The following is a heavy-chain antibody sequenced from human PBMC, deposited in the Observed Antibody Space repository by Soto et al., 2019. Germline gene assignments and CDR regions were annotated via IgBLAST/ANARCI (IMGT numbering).Heavy chain of an antibody. D-gene: IGHD3-3*01. CDR2: LSDTGGAT. J-gene: IGHJ4*02. V-gene: IGHV3-23*01. CDR1: GFTFTTYA. CDR3: AKRNSREWFFDY. Sequence: GGSLSLSWAASGFTFTTYAMGWVRQAPGKGLEWVSALSDTGGATYYAGSVKGRFTISRDNSKNTLYLQMNSLRAEDTAIYYCAKRNSREWFFDYWGQGTLDTVSA.